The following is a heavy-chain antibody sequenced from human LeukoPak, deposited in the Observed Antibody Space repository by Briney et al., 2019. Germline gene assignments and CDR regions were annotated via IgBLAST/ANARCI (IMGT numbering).Heavy chain of an antibody. D-gene: IGHD2-2*01. CDR3: ARDKSDCSSTSCYRPWFDP. J-gene: IGHJ5*02. Sequence: GASVKVSCKASGYTFTSYDINWVRQATGQGLEWMGWINPNSGGTNYAQKFQGRVTMTRDTSISTAYMELSRLRSDDTAVYYCARDKSDCSSTSCYRPWFDPWGQGTLVTVSS. CDR2: INPNSGGT. V-gene: IGHV1-2*02. CDR1: GYTFTSYD.